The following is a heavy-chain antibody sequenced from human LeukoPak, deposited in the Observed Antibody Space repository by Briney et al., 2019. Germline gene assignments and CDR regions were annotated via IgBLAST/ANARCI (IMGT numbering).Heavy chain of an antibody. CDR2: IYSGGST. V-gene: IGHV3-53*01. CDR3: AREPYCGGDCYLPFDY. D-gene: IGHD2-21*02. CDR1: GFTVSSNY. Sequence: GSLRLSCAASGFTVSSNYMSWVRQAPGKGLEWVSVIYSGGSTYYADSVKGRFTISRDNSKNTLYLQMNSLRAEDTAVYCCAREPYCGGDCYLPFDYWGQGTLVTVSS. J-gene: IGHJ4*02.